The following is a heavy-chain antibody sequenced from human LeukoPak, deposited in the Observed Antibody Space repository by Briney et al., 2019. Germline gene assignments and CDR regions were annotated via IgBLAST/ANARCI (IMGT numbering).Heavy chain of an antibody. J-gene: IGHJ5*02. D-gene: IGHD3-3*01. CDR2: IYYSGST. CDR3: ARATQYYDFWSGYSSRWFDP. V-gene: IGHV4-59*01. CDR1: GGSISSYY. Sequence: SETLSLTCTVSGGSISSYYWSWIRRPPGKGLEWIGYIYYSGSTNYNPSLKSRVTISVDTSKNQSYLKLSSVPAADTAVYYCARATQYYDFWSGYSSRWFDPWGQGTLVTVSS.